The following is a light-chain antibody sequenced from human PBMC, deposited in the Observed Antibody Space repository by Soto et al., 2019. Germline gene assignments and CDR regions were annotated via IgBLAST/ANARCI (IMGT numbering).Light chain of an antibody. V-gene: IGKV1-5*03. J-gene: IGKJ1*01. CDR1: QSIDSW. Sequence: DIQMTQSPSTLSASVGDRVTITCRASQSIDSWLAWYQQKPGQAPNLLIYKASSLESGVPSRFSGSGSGTEFTLTISSLQPDDFATYCCQQYKSYSSGTFGQGTKVDIQ. CDR3: QQYKSYSSGT. CDR2: KAS.